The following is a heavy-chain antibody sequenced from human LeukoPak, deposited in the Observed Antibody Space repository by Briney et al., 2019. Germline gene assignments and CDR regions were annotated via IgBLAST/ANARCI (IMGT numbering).Heavy chain of an antibody. Sequence: SETLSLTCTVSGGSISSSSYYWGGIRQPPGKGLEWIGSIYYSGSTYYNSSLKSRVTISVDTSKNQFSLKLTSVTAADTAVYYCARKGDVVVVAGNWFDPWGQGTLVIVSS. CDR1: GGSISSSSYY. CDR3: ARKGDVVVVAGNWFDP. V-gene: IGHV4-39*01. CDR2: IYYSGST. J-gene: IGHJ5*02. D-gene: IGHD2-15*01.